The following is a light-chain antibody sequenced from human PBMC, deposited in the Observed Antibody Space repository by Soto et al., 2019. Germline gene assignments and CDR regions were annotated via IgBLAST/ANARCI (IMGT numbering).Light chain of an antibody. CDR1: SNDIGPYDY. CDR2: DVT. J-gene: IGLJ2*01. CDR3: SSYTRRSTLV. V-gene: IGLV2-14*03. Sequence: QSALTQPASVSGSPGQSITISCSGTSNDIGPYDYVSWYQQHPGKAPKLIIYDVTIRPSGVSNRFSGSKSGITASLTISGLQAKDEADYYCSSYTRRSTLVFGGGTKVTVL.